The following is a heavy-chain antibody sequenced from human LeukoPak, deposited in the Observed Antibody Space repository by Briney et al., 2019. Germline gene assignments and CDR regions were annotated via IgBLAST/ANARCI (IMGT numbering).Heavy chain of an antibody. Sequence: ASVKVSCKASGYTFTNYGISWVRQSPGQGLEWMGRVSVHNGNTRYAEKVQGRVTMTTDTSTSTAYMELRSLRSDDTAVYYCARGESPDYDILTGYYLIRHAFDIWGQGTVVTVSS. CDR2: VSVHNGNT. CDR1: GYTFTNYG. V-gene: IGHV1-18*01. CDR3: ARGESPDYDILTGYYLIRHAFDI. J-gene: IGHJ3*02. D-gene: IGHD3-9*01.